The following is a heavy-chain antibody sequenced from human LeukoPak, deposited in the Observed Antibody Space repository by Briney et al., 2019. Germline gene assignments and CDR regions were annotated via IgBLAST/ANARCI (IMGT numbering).Heavy chain of an antibody. CDR1: GGSFSGYY. D-gene: IGHD3-10*01. V-gene: IGHV4-34*01. Sequence: SETLSLTCAVYGGSFSGYYWSWIRQPPGKGLEWIGEINHSGSTNYNPSLKSRVTISVDTSKNQFSLKLSSVTAADTAVYYCARDFRYYGSGSYGSAFDIWGQGTMVTVSS. CDR3: ARDFRYYGSGSYGSAFDI. J-gene: IGHJ3*02. CDR2: INHSGST.